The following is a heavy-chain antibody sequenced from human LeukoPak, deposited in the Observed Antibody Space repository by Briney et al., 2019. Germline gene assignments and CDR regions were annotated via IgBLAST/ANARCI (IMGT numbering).Heavy chain of an antibody. CDR1: GFTFSSYG. J-gene: IGHJ6*03. CDR2: IRYDGSNK. CDR3: AKGPVPKIAANYYYMDV. V-gene: IGHV3-30*02. Sequence: AGESLRLSCAASGFTFSSYGMHWVRQAPGKGLEWVAFIRYDGSNKYYADSVKGRFTISRDNSKNTLYLQMNSLRAEDTAVYYCAKGPVPKIAANYYYMDVWGKGTTVTVSS.